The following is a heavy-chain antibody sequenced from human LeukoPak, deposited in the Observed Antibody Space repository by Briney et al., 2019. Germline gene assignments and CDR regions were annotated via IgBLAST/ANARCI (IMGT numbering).Heavy chain of an antibody. J-gene: IGHJ3*02. CDR3: ARLLGRGGFRAVDI. CDR1: GGSLSSGDYY. V-gene: IGHV4-61*08. D-gene: IGHD3-16*01. CDR2: IYYSVST. Sequence: FESLSLTCSVSGGSLSSGDYYRYWIRQPPGKGLEWIGCIYYSVSTTYNPSLKSRVTISIDTSKNQFSLRLSSVTAADTAVYYCARLLGRGGFRAVDIWGQGTMVTVSS.